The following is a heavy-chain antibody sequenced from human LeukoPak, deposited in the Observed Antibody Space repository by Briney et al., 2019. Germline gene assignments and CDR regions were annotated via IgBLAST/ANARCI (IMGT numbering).Heavy chain of an antibody. CDR3: ARDYSHYYFDY. Sequence: SETLSLTCTVSGGSVSSSIYYWSWIRQPPGKGLEWIGYIYYTGSTNYNPSLKSRVTISVDTSKNQFSLKLSSVTAADTAVYYCARDYSHYYFDYWGQGTLVTVSS. CDR2: IYYTGST. J-gene: IGHJ4*02. D-gene: IGHD5-18*01. CDR1: GGSVSSSIYY. V-gene: IGHV4-61*01.